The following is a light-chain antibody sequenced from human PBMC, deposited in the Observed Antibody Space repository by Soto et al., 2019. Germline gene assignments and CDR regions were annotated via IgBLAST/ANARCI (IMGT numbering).Light chain of an antibody. CDR3: ATWDDSLNGVV. Sequence: QSVLTQPPSASGAPGQRVTISCSGSSSNIGRNSVHWYQHLPGAAPRLLIYSNSQRPSGVPDRFSGSKSGPSASLAISGLQSEDEADYYCATWDDSLNGVVFGGGTKLTVL. CDR1: SSNIGRNS. CDR2: SNS. J-gene: IGLJ3*02. V-gene: IGLV1-44*01.